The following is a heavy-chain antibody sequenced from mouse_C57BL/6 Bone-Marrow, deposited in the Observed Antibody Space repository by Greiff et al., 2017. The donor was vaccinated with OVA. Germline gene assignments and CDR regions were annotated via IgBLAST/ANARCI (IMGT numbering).Heavy chain of an antibody. CDR3: ARMVYYGSSYGYFDV. Sequence: QVQLQQSGAELVRPGTSVKMSCKASGYTFTNYWIGWAKQRPGHGLEWIGDIYPGGGYTNYNEKFKGKATLTADKSSSTAYMQFSSLTSEDSAIYYCARMVYYGSSYGYFDVWGTGTTVTVSS. CDR1: GYTFTNYW. V-gene: IGHV1-63*01. CDR2: IYPGGGYT. D-gene: IGHD1-1*01. J-gene: IGHJ1*03.